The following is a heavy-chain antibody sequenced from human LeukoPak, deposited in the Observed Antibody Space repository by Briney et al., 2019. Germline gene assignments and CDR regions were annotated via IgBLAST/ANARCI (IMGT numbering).Heavy chain of an antibody. CDR2: ISGSGGST. J-gene: IGHJ6*02. D-gene: IGHD4-4*01. CDR1: GFTFSSYA. Sequence: GGSLRPSCAASGFTFSSYAMSWVRQAPGKGLEWVSAISGSGGSTYYADSVKGRFTISRDNSKNTLYLQMNSLRAEDTAVYYCAEQGHDYRSYYYGMDVWGQGTTVTVSS. V-gene: IGHV3-23*01. CDR3: AEQGHDYRSYYYGMDV.